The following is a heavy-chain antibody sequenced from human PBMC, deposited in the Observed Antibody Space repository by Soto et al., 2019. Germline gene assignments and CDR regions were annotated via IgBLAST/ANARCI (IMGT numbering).Heavy chain of an antibody. D-gene: IGHD5-12*01. V-gene: IGHV1-2*04. CDR1: GYTFTGYY. CDR2: INPNSGGT. Sequence: EASVKVSCKASGYTFTGYYMHWVRQAPGQGLEWMGWINPNSGGTNYAQKFQGWVTMTRDTSISTAYMELSRLRSDDTAVYYCARDLGGLYDYYYGMDVWGQGTTVTVSS. CDR3: ARDLGGLYDYYYGMDV. J-gene: IGHJ6*02.